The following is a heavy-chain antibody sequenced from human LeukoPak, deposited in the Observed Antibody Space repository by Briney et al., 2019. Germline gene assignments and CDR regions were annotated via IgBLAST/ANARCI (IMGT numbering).Heavy chain of an antibody. CDR1: GGSINSGPYY. Sequence: SETLSLTCSVSGGSINSGPYYWTWIRQPAGKGLEWIGRIYTSGSINYNPSLKSRVTMSIDTSKNQFSLKLTSVTAADTPVYFCARGHRPSGHSYGPTSYFDYWGQGTLVTVSS. CDR2: IYTSGSI. J-gene: IGHJ4*02. CDR3: ARGHRPSGHSYGPTSYFDY. D-gene: IGHD5-18*01. V-gene: IGHV4-61*02.